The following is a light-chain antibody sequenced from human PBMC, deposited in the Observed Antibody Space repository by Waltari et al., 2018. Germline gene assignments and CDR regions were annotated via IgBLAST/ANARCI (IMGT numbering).Light chain of an antibody. CDR3: SSYTGSITLV. Sequence: QSALTQPASVSGSPGQSITISCTGTGSDVGGYDYVSWYQQHPGKAPKVIIYDVINRPSGVSHRFSGSKSGNTASLTISGRQAEDEADYYCSSYTGSITLVFGSGTKVTVL. J-gene: IGLJ1*01. CDR2: DVI. CDR1: GSDVGGYDY. V-gene: IGLV2-14*03.